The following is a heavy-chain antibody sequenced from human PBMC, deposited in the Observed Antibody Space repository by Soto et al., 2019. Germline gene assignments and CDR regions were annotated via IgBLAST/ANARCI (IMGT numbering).Heavy chain of an antibody. CDR1: GGSISSSSYY. D-gene: IGHD6-19*01. V-gene: IGHV4-39*01. CDR2: IYYSGST. J-gene: IGHJ4*02. CDR3: ARLSSEQWLAKFDY. Sequence: SETLSLTCTVSGGSISSSSYYWGWIRQPPGKGLEWIGIIYYSGSTYYNPSLKSRVTISVDTSKNQFSLKLSSVTAADTAVYCCARLSSEQWLAKFDYWGQGTLVTVSS.